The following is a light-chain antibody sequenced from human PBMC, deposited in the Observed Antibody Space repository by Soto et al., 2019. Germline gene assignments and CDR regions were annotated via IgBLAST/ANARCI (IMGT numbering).Light chain of an antibody. CDR3: QQSYSTLLIT. CDR1: QAINTY. Sequence: DIQMTQSPSFLSASVGDRVTISCRASQAINTYLNWYQQKPGKAPKLLIYGTSDLQNGVPSRFSGGGSGTDCTLTISSLQPEDFATYSCQQSYSTLLITFGQGTRLEV. V-gene: IGKV1-39*01. J-gene: IGKJ5*01. CDR2: GTS.